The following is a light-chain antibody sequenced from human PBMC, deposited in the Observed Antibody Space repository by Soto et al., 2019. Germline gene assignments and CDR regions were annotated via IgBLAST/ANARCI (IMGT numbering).Light chain of an antibody. Sequence: DIQMTQSPSSPSASVGDRVIITCRASQSISTYLNWYQQKPGKAPKLLIYAASSLQSGVPSRFSGSGSGTDFTLTISSLQPDDFATYYCQHYNSYSEAFGQGTKVELK. CDR3: QHYNSYSEA. CDR1: QSISTY. J-gene: IGKJ1*01. CDR2: AAS. V-gene: IGKV1-39*01.